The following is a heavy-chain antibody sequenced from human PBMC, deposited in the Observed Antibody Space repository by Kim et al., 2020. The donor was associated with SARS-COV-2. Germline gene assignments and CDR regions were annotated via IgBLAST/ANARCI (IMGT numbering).Heavy chain of an antibody. J-gene: IGHJ4*02. V-gene: IGHV3-66*01. CDR2: IYIDDST. Sequence: GGSLRLSCAASGFTVSTYYMTWVRQAPGKGLEWVSVIYIDDSTYHADSVKGRFTISRDISKNTLFLQMNNLRVEDTAVYYCTRDDNSGLWHWGQGTLVT. CDR1: GFTVSTYY. D-gene: IGHD3-22*01. CDR3: TRDDNSGLWH.